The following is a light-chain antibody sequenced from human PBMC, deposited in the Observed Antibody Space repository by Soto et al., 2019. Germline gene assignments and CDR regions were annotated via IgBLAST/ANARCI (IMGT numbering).Light chain of an antibody. CDR1: QSVSNY. Sequence: ETVLTQSPATLSLSPGERATLSYRASQSVSNYLAWYQQKPGQAPRLLIYDASNRATGIPARFSGSGSGTDFTLTISSLEPGDFAVYFCQQRSNWPLTFGGGTKVEIK. V-gene: IGKV3-11*01. J-gene: IGKJ4*01. CDR2: DAS. CDR3: QQRSNWPLT.